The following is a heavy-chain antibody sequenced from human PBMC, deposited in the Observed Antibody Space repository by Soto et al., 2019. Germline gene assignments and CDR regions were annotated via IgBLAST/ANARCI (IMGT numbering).Heavy chain of an antibody. D-gene: IGHD2-15*01. CDR2: IDYSGIT. CDR1: GGSVSSGNYY. CDR3: ARWGDCSGGSCYLGFDY. J-gene: IGHJ4*02. Sequence: SETLSLTCTVSGGSVSSGNYYWSWIRQHPGKGLEWIGYIDYSGITDYNPSLKSRVSISKDTSKNEFYLKLSSVTAADTAVYYCARWGDCSGGSCYLGFDYWGQGTPVT. V-gene: IGHV4-31*03.